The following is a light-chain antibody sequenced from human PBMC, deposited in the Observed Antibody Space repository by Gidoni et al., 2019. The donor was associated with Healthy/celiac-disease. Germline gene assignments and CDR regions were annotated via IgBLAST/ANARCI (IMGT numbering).Light chain of an antibody. V-gene: IGLV1-47*01. CDR2: RNN. CDR3: AAWDDSLSGHVV. J-gene: IGLJ2*01. CDR1: SSNSESNY. Sequence: QSVLTQPPSASGTPGQRVTISCSGSSSNSESNYVYCYQQLPGPAPKPLIYRNNQRPSGVPDRFSGSKSGTSASLAISGLRSEDEADYYCAAWDDSLSGHVVFGGGTKLTVL.